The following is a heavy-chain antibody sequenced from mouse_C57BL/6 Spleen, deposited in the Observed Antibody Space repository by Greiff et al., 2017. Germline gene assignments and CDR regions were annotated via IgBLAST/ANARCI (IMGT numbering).Heavy chain of an antibody. J-gene: IGHJ2*01. CDR1: GYTFTSYW. Sequence: QVQLQQPGAELVRPGSSVKLSCKASGYTFTSYWMHWVKQRPIQGLEWIGNIDPSDSETHYNQKFKDKATLTVDKSSSTAYMQLSSLTSEDSAVYYCARSHYGSSYYFDDWGQGTTLTVSS. V-gene: IGHV1-52*01. CDR2: IDPSDSET. CDR3: ARSHYGSSYYFDD. D-gene: IGHD1-1*01.